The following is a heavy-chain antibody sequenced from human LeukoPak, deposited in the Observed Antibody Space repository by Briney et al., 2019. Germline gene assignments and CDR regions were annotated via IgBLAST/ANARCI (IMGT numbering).Heavy chain of an antibody. CDR1: GYTFTGYY. CDR2: INPNSGGT. V-gene: IGHV1-2*02. D-gene: IGHD5-18*01. J-gene: IGHJ4*02. Sequence: GASVKVSCKASGYTFTGYYMHWVRQAPGQGLEWMGWINPNSGGTNYAQKFQGRVTMTRDTSISTAYMELSRLRSDDTAVYYCARPVDTAMGPFDYWGQGTLVTVSS. CDR3: ARPVDTAMGPFDY.